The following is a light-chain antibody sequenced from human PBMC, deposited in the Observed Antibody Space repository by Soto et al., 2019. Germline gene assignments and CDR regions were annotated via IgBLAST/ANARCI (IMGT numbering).Light chain of an antibody. V-gene: IGKV3D-20*02. J-gene: IGKJ5*01. CDR2: DAS. Sequence: DIVLTQSPGTLSLSPGERATLSCRASQTLSPNYLAWCQQRPGQAPRLLIYDASRRATGIPARFSGSGSGTDFTLTISSLEPEDFAVYYCHQRYDWPITFGQGTRLEIK. CDR1: QTLSPNY. CDR3: HQRYDWPIT.